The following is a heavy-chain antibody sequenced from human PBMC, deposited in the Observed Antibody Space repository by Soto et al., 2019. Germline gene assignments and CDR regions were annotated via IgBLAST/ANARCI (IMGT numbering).Heavy chain of an antibody. CDR3: ARDRNVVLVPAALPNYGMDV. V-gene: IGHV1-69*12. CDR1: GGTFSSYA. Sequence: QVQLVQSGAEVKKPGSSVKVSCKASGGTFSSYAISWVRQAPGQGLEWMGGIIPIFGTANYAQKFQGRVTITADESXXTXYMXLSRLRSEDTAVYYCARDRNVVLVPAALPNYGMDVWGQGTTVTVSS. J-gene: IGHJ6*02. CDR2: IIPIFGTA. D-gene: IGHD2-2*01.